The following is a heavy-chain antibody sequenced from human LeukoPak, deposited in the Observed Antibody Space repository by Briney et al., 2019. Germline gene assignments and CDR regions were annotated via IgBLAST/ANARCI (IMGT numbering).Heavy chain of an antibody. CDR2: FDPEDGET. Sequence: ASVKVSCRVSGYTLTELSMHWVRQAPGKGLEWMGGFDPEDGETIYAQKFQGRVTMTEDTSTDTAYMELSSLRSEDTAVYYCATDPYYYDSSGAGAFDIWGQGTMVTVSS. CDR1: GYTLTELS. V-gene: IGHV1-24*01. D-gene: IGHD3-22*01. J-gene: IGHJ3*02. CDR3: ATDPYYYDSSGAGAFDI.